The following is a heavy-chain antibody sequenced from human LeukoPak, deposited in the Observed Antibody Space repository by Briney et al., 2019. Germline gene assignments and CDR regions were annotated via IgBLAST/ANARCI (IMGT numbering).Heavy chain of an antibody. J-gene: IGHJ4*02. D-gene: IGHD2-21*02. V-gene: IGHV3-30*07. CDR1: GFTFSSYA. CDR2: ISYDGSNK. CDR3: AKETALQKVDY. Sequence: GRSLRLSCAASGFTFSSYAMHWVRQAPGKGLEWVAVISYDGSNKYYADSVKGRFTISRDKSKNTLYLQMNSLRAEDTAVYYCAKETALQKVDYWGQGTLVTVSS.